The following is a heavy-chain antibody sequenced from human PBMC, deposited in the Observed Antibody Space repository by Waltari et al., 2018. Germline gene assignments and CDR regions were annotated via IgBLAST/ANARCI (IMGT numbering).Heavy chain of an antibody. D-gene: IGHD4-4*01. CDR2: IYYSGST. Sequence: QVQLQESGPGLVKPSETLSLPCTVPGGSIRSSYWSWRRQPPGKGLEWIGYIYYSGSTNYNPSLKSRVTISVDTSKNQFSLKLSSVTAADTAVYYCASGATISPYYFDYWGQGTLVTVPS. CDR3: ASGATISPYYFDY. CDR1: GGSIRSSY. J-gene: IGHJ4*02. V-gene: IGHV4-59*01.